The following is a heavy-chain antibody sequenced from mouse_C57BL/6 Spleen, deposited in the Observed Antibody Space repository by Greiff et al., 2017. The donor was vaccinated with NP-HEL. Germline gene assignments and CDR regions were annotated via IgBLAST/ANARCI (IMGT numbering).Heavy chain of an antibody. V-gene: IGHV1-18*01. CDR1: GYTFTDYN. D-gene: IGHD2-4*01. CDR3: AAIYYDSRFAY. Sequence: EVQLQQSGPELVKPGASVKIPCKASGYTFTDYNMDWVKQSHGKSLEWIGDINPNNGGTIYNQKFKGKATLTVDKSSSTAYMELRSLTSEDTAVYYCAAIYYDSRFAYWGQGTLVTVSA. J-gene: IGHJ3*01. CDR2: INPNNGGT.